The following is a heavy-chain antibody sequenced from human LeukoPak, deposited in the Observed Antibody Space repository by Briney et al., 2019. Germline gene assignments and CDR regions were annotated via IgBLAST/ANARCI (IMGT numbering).Heavy chain of an antibody. V-gene: IGHV3-30*02. Sequence: GGSLRLSCAASGFTFSSYGMHWVRQAPGKGLEWVAFIRYDGSNKYYADSVKGRFTISRDNAKNSLYLQMNSLRAEDTAVYYCARDPYGSGSPDYWGQGTLVTVSS. CDR3: ARDPYGSGSPDY. D-gene: IGHD3-10*01. CDR1: GFTFSSYG. CDR2: IRYDGSNK. J-gene: IGHJ4*02.